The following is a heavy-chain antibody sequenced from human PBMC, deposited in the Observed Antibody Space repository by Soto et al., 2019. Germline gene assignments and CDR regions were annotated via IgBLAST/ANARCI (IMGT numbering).Heavy chain of an antibody. V-gene: IGHV3-33*01. CDR3: ARDKTAMVTYYYYYYGMDV. J-gene: IGHJ6*02. Sequence: SLRLSCAASGFTFSSYGMHWVRQAPGKGLEWVAVIWYDGSNKYYADSVKGRFTISRDNSKNTLYLQMNSLRAEDTAVYYCARDKTAMVTYYYYYYGMDVWGQGTTVTVSS. D-gene: IGHD5-18*01. CDR2: IWYDGSNK. CDR1: GFTFSSYG.